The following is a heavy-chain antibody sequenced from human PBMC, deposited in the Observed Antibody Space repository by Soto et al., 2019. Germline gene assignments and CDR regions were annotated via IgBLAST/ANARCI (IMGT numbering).Heavy chain of an antibody. J-gene: IGHJ3*02. CDR1: GGTFSSDT. CDR2: IIPILGIA. V-gene: IGHV1-69*02. D-gene: IGHD3-3*01. Sequence: QVQLVQSGAEVKKPGSSVKVSCKASGGTFSSDTISWVRQAPGQGLEWMGRIIPILGIANYAQKFQGRVTITADKSTSTAYMELSSLRSEDTAVYDCAMGVVIMHAFDIWGQGPMVTVSS. CDR3: AMGVVIMHAFDI.